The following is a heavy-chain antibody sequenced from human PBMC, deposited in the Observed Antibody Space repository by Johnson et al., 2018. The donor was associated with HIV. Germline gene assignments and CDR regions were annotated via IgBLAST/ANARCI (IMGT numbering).Heavy chain of an antibody. D-gene: IGHD1-26*01. CDR1: GFTVSSNY. Sequence: VQLVESGRGLVQPGGSLRLSCAASGFTVSSNYMSWVRQAPGKGLEWVSGINWNGGSTGYADSVKGRFTISRDNAKNSLYLQMNSLRAEDTALYYCAREAREWELLSAFDIWGQGTMVTVSS. V-gene: IGHV3-20*04. J-gene: IGHJ3*02. CDR2: INWNGGST. CDR3: AREAREWELLSAFDI.